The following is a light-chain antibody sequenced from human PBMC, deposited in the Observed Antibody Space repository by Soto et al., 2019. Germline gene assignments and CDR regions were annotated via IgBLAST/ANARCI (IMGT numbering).Light chain of an antibody. CDR1: GSDVGDYKY. Sequence: QSALTQPASVSGSPGQSRTVSCTGTGSDVGDYKYVSWYPQHPGKALKLMIYEVSNRPSGVSNRFSGSKSSNTASLTTSRLQAEDETDYYCFSYTGSGTNVCGTATKAPVL. CDR2: EVS. J-gene: IGLJ1*01. CDR3: FSYTGSGTNV. V-gene: IGLV2-14*01.